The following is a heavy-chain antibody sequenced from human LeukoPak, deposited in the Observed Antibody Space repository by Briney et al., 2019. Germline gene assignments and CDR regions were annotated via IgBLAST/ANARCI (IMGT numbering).Heavy chain of an antibody. CDR1: GGSISSSSYY. D-gene: IGHD6-19*01. V-gene: IGHV4-39*07. CDR2: IYYSGST. CDR3: ARGWYGDYYYYMDV. Sequence: SETLSLTCTVSGGSISSSSYYWGWIRQPPGKGLEWIGSIYYSGSTYYNPSLRSRVTMSVDTSKNQFSLKLSSVTAADTAVYYCARGWYGDYYYYMDVWGIGTTVTVSS. J-gene: IGHJ6*03.